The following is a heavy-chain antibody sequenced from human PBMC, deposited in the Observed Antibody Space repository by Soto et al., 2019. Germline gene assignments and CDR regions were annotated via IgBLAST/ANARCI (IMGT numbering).Heavy chain of an antibody. J-gene: IGHJ4*02. CDR1: GYSISSGFY. D-gene: IGHD3-10*01. V-gene: IGHV4-38-2*02. Sequence: TSETLSLTCSVSGYSISSGFYWDWIRQPPGKGLEWIGSIYHRGNTYYNPSHNGRITISLDTSKNQFSLRLTSVTAADTAVYYCARGEVRGLIATGLDYWSQGALVT. CDR2: IYHRGNT. CDR3: ARGEVRGLIATGLDY.